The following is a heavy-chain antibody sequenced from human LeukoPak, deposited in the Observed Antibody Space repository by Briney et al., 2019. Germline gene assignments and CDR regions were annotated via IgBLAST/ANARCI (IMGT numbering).Heavy chain of an antibody. J-gene: IGHJ3*02. D-gene: IGHD5-12*01. CDR3: ARYSGYDRAFDI. Sequence: PSETLSLTCAVYGGSFSGYYWSWIRQPPGKGLEWIGEINHSGSTNYNPSPKSRVTISVDTSKNQFSLKLSSVTAADTAVYYCARYSGYDRAFDIWGQGTMVTVSS. V-gene: IGHV4-34*01. CDR2: INHSGST. CDR1: GGSFSGYY.